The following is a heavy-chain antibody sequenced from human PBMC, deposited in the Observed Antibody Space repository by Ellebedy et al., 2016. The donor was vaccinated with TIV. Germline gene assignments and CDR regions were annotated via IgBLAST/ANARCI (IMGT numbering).Heavy chain of an antibody. Sequence: PGGSLRLSCAASGLTFSNYAMSWVRQAPGKGLECVSSISGSGDSTFYADSVKGRFTISRDKSKNPLYLQMNSLKAEDTAVYYCAKVLIFHGYPRYFDYWGQGTLVTVSS. J-gene: IGHJ4*02. V-gene: IGHV3-23*01. D-gene: IGHD5-18*01. CDR2: ISGSGDST. CDR3: AKVLIFHGYPRYFDY. CDR1: GLTFSNYA.